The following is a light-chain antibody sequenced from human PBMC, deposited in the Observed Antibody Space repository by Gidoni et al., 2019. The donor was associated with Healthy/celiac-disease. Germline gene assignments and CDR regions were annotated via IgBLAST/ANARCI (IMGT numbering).Light chain of an antibody. V-gene: IGKV1-9*01. Sequence: DIQLTPSPSFLSASVGDRVTITCRASQGISSYLAWYQQKPGKAPKLLIYAASTLQSGVPSRFSGSGSGTECTLTISSLQPEDFATYYCQQLNSYPPITFXQXTRLEIK. CDR2: AAS. J-gene: IGKJ5*01. CDR3: QQLNSYPPIT. CDR1: QGISSY.